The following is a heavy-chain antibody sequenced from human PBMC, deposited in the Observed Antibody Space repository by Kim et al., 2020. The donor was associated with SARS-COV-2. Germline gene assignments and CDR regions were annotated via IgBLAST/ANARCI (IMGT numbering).Heavy chain of an antibody. Sequence: GESLKISCKGSGYSFTSYWIGWVRQMPGKGLEWMGIIYPGDSDTRYSPSFQGQVTISADKSISTAYLQWSSLKASDTAMYYCARPGKTPLYYYDSSGSDAFDIWGQGTMVTVSS. CDR2: IYPGDSDT. D-gene: IGHD3-22*01. CDR1: GYSFTSYW. CDR3: ARPGKTPLYYYDSSGSDAFDI. J-gene: IGHJ3*02. V-gene: IGHV5-51*01.